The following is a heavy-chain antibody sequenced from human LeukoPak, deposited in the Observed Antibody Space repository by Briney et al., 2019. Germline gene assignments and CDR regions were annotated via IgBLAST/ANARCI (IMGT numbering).Heavy chain of an antibody. CDR3: ARGCSSTSCWLRMDV. Sequence: PSQTLSLTCTVSGGSIRSGDFYWSWIRQHPGKGLEWIGYIYYSGTTYYSPSLKSRVTISLDTSKNQFSLKLNSVTAADTAVYYCARGCSSTSCWLRMDVWGQGTTVTVSS. D-gene: IGHD2-2*01. CDR1: GGSIRSGDFY. CDR2: IYYSGTT. V-gene: IGHV4-31*03. J-gene: IGHJ6*02.